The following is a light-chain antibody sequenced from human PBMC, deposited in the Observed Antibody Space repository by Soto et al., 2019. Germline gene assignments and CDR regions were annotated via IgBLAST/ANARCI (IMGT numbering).Light chain of an antibody. CDR2: GAS. V-gene: IGKV3D-15*01. CDR1: QSVSTN. CDR3: QQYDQWPET. Sequence: EVVMTQSPATVSVSPGERATLSCRASQSVSTNLAWYQQKPGQAPRLLIYGASGRATAIPARFSGSGSGTEFTLTISSLQSEDCAIYYCQQYDQWPETFGQGTKV. J-gene: IGKJ1*01.